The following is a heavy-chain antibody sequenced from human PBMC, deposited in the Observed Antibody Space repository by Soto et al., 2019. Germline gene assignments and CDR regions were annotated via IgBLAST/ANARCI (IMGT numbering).Heavy chain of an antibody. CDR3: ARDIYGSGSYYGMDV. CDR2: ISYDGSNK. CDR1: GFTFSSYA. Sequence: PGGSLRLSCAASGFTFSSYAMHWVRQAPGKGLEWVAVISYDGSNKYYADSVKGRFTISRDNSKNTLYLQMNSLRAEDTAVYYCARDIYGSGSYYGMDVWGQGTTVTVSS. D-gene: IGHD3-10*01. J-gene: IGHJ6*02. V-gene: IGHV3-30-3*01.